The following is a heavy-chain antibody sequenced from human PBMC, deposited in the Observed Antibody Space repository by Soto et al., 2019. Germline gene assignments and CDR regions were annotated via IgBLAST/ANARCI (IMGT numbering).Heavy chain of an antibody. CDR2: IIPIFGTA. J-gene: IGHJ6*02. CDR1: RVAFSKFI. D-gene: IGHD6-19*01. Sequence: ASVKVSCKASRVAFSKFIVTWVRQAPGLGLEWVGGIIPIFGTANYAQKFQGRVTITADESTSTSYMEVNNLRSEDTAVYYWAKVRYSSPMGYYYGMDVWGQGTTVTV. V-gene: IGHV1-69*13. CDR3: AKVRYSSPMGYYYGMDV.